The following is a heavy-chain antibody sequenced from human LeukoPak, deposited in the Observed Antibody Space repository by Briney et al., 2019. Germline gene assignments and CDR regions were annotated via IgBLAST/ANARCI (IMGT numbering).Heavy chain of an antibody. CDR1: GFTFSSYW. J-gene: IGHJ4*02. Sequence: PGGSLRLSCAASGFTFSSYWMSWVRQSPGKGLEWVANIKQVGSEKYYVDSVKGRFTISRDNAKNSLYLQMNSLRAEDTAVYYCARTLWPGDYFDYWGQGNLVTVSS. CDR3: ARTLWPGDYFDY. CDR2: IKQVGSEK. V-gene: IGHV3-7*01. D-gene: IGHD3-10*02.